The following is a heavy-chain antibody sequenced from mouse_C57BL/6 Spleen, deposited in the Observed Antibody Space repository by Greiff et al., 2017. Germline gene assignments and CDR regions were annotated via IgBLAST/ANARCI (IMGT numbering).Heavy chain of an antibody. CDR2: INPSSGYT. CDR3: ARDSSGPGAMDD. J-gene: IGHJ4*01. CDR1: GYTFTSYT. Sequence: VKLMESGAELARPGASVKMSCKASGYTFTSYTMHWVNQRPGQGLEWIGYINPSSGYTNYNQKFKDKATLTADKSSSTAYMQLSSLTSEATAVYYCARDSSGPGAMDDWGQGTSVTVSS. D-gene: IGHD3-2*02. V-gene: IGHV1-4*01.